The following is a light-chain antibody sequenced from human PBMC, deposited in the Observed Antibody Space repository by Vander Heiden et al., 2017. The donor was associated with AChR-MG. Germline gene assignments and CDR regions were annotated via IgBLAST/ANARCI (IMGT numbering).Light chain of an antibody. CDR1: QTVSSRS. CDR2: GAS. J-gene: IGKJ2*01. CDR3: QQYGSSPYT. Sequence: EIVLTQSPGTLSLSPGERATLSCRASQTVSSRSLAWYHQKPGQAPRLLIYGASSRATGIPDRISGSGSGTDFTLTISGLEPEDFAVYYCQQYGSSPYTFGQGTKLEIK. V-gene: IGKV3-20*01.